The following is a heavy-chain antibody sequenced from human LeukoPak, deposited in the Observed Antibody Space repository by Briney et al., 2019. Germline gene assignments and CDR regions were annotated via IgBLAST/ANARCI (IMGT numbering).Heavy chain of an antibody. CDR3: ARGYYGSGSHCCHMDV. D-gene: IGHD3-10*01. J-gene: IGHJ6*03. CDR2: INHSGST. V-gene: IGHV4-34*01. Sequence: PSETLSLTCTVSGGSTSGYYWSWIRQPPGKGLEWIGEINHSGSTNYNSSLKSRVSRSVDTSNHQFSLKLSSVPAADTAVYYCARGYYGSGSHCCHMDVWGKGTTITVS. CDR1: GGSTSGYY.